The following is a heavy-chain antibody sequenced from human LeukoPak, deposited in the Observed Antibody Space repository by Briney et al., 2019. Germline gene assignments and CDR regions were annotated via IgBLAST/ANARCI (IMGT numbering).Heavy chain of an antibody. CDR3: ARDTRFMGFDY. CDR2: IIPIFGTA. CDR1: GGTFSSYA. V-gene: IGHV1-69*13. D-gene: IGHD3-10*01. Sequence: SVKVSCKASGGTFSSYAIGWVRQAPGQGLEWMGGIIPIFGTANYAQRFQGRVTITADESTSTAYMELSSLRSEDTAVYYCARDTRFMGFDYWGQGTLVTVSS. J-gene: IGHJ4*02.